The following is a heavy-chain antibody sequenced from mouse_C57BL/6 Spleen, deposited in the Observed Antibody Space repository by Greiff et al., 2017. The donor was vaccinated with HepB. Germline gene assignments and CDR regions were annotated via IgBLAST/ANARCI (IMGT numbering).Heavy chain of an antibody. Sequence: QVQLQQPGAELVKPGASVKLSCKASGYTFTSYWMQWVKQRPGQGLEWIGEIAPSDSYTNYNQKFKGKATLTVDTSSSTAYMQLSSLTSEDSAVYYCARYYYGEDYWGQGTTLTVSS. J-gene: IGHJ2*01. CDR3: ARYYYGEDY. CDR2: IAPSDSYT. V-gene: IGHV1-50*01. D-gene: IGHD1-1*01. CDR1: GYTFTSYW.